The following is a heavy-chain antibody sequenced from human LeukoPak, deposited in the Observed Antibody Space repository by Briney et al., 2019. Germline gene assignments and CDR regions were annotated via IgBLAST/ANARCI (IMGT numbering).Heavy chain of an antibody. CDR1: EFTFTSYE. CDR3: ARDRLRGMAEFDY. CDR2: ISSSGNTI. J-gene: IGHJ4*02. Sequence: GGSLRLSCAASEFTFTSYELNWVRQAPGKGLEWVSYISSSGNTISYADSVKGRFTISRDNAKNSLYLQMNSLRAEDTAVYYCARDRLRGMAEFDYWGQGTLVTVSS. D-gene: IGHD6-13*01. V-gene: IGHV3-48*03.